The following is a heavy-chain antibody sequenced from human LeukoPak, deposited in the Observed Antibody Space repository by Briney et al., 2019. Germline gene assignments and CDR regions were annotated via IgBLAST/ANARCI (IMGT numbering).Heavy chain of an antibody. J-gene: IGHJ6*03. CDR1: GYTFTSYD. V-gene: IGHV1-8*01. CDR2: MNPNSGNT. CDR3: ARGTVVVPAAILLHYYYYMDV. D-gene: IGHD2-2*02. Sequence: GASVKVSCKASGYTFTSYDINWVRQATGQGLEWMGWMNPNSGNTGYAQKFQGRVTMTRSTSISTAYMELSSLRSEDTAVYYCARGTVVVPAAILLHYYYYMDVWGKGTTVTVSS.